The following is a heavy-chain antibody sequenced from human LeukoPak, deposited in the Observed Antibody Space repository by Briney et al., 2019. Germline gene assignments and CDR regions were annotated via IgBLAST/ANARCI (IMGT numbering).Heavy chain of an antibody. CDR2: ISSSSSYI. CDR3: ARAPNHRLSGYYYMDV. V-gene: IGHV3-21*01. J-gene: IGHJ6*03. CDR1: GFTFSSYS. Sequence: GGSPRLSCAASGFTFSSYSMNWVRQAPGKGLEWVSSISSSSSYIYYADSVKGRFTISRDNAKNSLYLQMNSLRAEDTAVYYCARAPNHRLSGYYYMDVWGEGTTVTVSS. D-gene: IGHD2/OR15-2a*01.